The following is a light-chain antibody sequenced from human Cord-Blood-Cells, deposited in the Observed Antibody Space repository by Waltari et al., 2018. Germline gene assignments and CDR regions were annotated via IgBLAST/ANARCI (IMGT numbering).Light chain of an antibody. CDR3: SSYTSSSTLV. CDR1: SSDVGGYNY. CDR2: DVS. Sequence: QSALTQPASVSGSPGQSITISCTGTSSDVGGYNYVYWYQQHPGKAPKLMIYDVSNWPSGVSNRFSGSKSGNTASLTISGLQAEDEADYYCSSYTSSSTLVFGTGTKVTVL. V-gene: IGLV2-14*01. J-gene: IGLJ1*01.